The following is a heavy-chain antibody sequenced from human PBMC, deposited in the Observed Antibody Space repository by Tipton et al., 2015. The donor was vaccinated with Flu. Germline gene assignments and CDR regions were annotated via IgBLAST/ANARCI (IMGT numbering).Heavy chain of an antibody. D-gene: IGHD6-19*01. Sequence: SLRLSCVASGFTFDDYAMHWVRQAPGKGLEWVSDISWNSGSIDYADSVKGRFTISRDNAKNSLYLQMNSLRADDTAVYCCAKVIPELVAGLDSWGQGTLVAVSS. V-gene: IGHV3-9*01. CDR1: GFTFDDYA. CDR2: ISWNSGSI. J-gene: IGHJ4*02. CDR3: AKVIPELVAGLDS.